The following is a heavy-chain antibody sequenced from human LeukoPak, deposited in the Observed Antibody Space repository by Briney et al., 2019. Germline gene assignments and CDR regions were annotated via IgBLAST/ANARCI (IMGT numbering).Heavy chain of an antibody. CDR3: QYYYDSSGYTFDY. V-gene: IGHV4-38-2*02. CDR1: GYSISSGYY. CDR2: IYHSGST. Sequence: SETLSLTCTVSGYSISSGYYWGWIRQPPGKGLEWIGSIYHSGSTYYNPSLKSRVTISVDTSKNQFSLKLSSVTAADTAVYYCQYYYDSSGYTFDYWGQGTLVTVSS. J-gene: IGHJ4*02. D-gene: IGHD3-22*01.